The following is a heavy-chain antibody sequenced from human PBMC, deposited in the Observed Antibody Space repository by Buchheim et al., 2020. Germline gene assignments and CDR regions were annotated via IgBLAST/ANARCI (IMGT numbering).Heavy chain of an antibody. CDR1: GYIFMDYW. Sequence: EVQLAQSGAEVKKPGESLKISCEGSGYIFMDYWIGWVRQMPGKGLEWMGIIYPGDSDTKYNPSFEGQVTISVDTSISKAYLQWSSLKASDTAMYFCARWAGGGHQIDFWGQGTL. V-gene: IGHV5-51*01. D-gene: IGHD1-26*01. J-gene: IGHJ4*02. CDR3: ARWAGGGHQIDF. CDR2: IYPGDSDT.